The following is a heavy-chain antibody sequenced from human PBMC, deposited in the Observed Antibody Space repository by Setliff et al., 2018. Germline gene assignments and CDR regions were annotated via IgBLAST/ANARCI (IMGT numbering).Heavy chain of an antibody. CDR2: NYHSGSA. D-gene: IGHD1-26*01. J-gene: IGHJ3*01. V-gene: IGHV4-30-4*08. Sequence: SETLSLTCTVSGDSISSGDYFWSWIRQRPGKGLEWIAYNYHSGSAYYNPSLKSRVTMSVDTSKNQFSLHLTSVTAAATAVDYCAREVGTSTSSYAFDVWGQGMMVTVSS. CDR3: AREVGTSTSSYAFDV. CDR1: GDSISSGDYF.